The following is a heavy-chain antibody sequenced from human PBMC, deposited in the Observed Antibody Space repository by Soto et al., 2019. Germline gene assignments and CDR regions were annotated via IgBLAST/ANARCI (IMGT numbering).Heavy chain of an antibody. D-gene: IGHD3-10*01. CDR1: GYSFTSYW. J-gene: IGHJ6*02. Sequence: GESLKISCKGSGYSFTSYWIGWVRQMPGKGLEWMGIIYPGDSDTRYSPSFQGQVTISADKSISTAYLQWSSLKASDTAMYYCARHGGLGGPGRHPYYYYGMDVWGQGTTVTVSS. CDR2: IYPGDSDT. V-gene: IGHV5-51*01. CDR3: ARHGGLGGPGRHPYYYYGMDV.